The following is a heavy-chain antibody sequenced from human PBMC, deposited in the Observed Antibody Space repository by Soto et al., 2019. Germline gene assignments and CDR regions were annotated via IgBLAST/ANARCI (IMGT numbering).Heavy chain of an antibody. D-gene: IGHD2-21*02. V-gene: IGHV3-21*01. CDR3: ARAPAPVSPRCGGDCYSAFDI. CDR1: GFTFSSYS. J-gene: IGHJ3*02. CDR2: ISSSSSYI. Sequence: PGGSLRLSCAASGFTFSSYSMNWVRQAPGKGLEWVSSISSSSSYIYYADSVKGRFTISRDNAKNSLYLQMNSLRAEDTAVYYCARAPAPVSPRCGGDCYSAFDIWGQGTMVTVSS.